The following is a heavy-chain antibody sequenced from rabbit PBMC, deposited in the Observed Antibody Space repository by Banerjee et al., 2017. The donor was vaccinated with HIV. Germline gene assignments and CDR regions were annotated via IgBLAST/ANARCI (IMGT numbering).Heavy chain of an antibody. J-gene: IGHJ4*01. CDR2: IGTGSTDST. V-gene: IGHV1S40*01. Sequence: QSLEESGGDLVKPGASLTLTCTASGIDFSTYYYMCWVRQAPGKGLEWIACIGTGSTDSTYYATWAEGRFTISKTSSTTVTLQMTSLTAADTATYFCARDRGVMPAFNLWGPGTLVT. CDR3: ARDRGVMPAFNL. CDR1: GIDFSTYYY.